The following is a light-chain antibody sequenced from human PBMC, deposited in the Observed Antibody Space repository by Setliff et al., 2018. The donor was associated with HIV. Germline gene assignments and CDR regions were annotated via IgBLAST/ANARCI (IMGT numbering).Light chain of an antibody. V-gene: IGLV2-11*01. CDR3: CSYAGSYTYV. J-gene: IGLJ1*01. CDR2: DVS. CDR1: SSDVDAYDY. Sequence: QSALAQPRSMSGSPGQSVTISCTGTSSDVDAYDYVSWYQHHPGKAPKLLIYDVSERPSGVPDRFSGSKPGNTASLTISGLQVEDEADYYCCSYAGSYTYVFGTGTKSPS.